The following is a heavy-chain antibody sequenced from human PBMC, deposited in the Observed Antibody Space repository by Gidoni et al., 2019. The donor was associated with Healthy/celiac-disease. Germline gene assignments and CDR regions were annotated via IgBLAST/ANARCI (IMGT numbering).Heavy chain of an antibody. CDR2: IYHSGST. V-gene: IGHV4-4*02. Sequence: QVQLQESGPGLVKPSGTLSLTCAVSGGSISSSNWWSWVRQPPGKGLEWIGEIYHSGSTNYNPSLKSRVTISVDKSKNQFSLKLSSVTAADTAVYYCARDPRGYCSSTSCYQYYYYYYGMDVWGQGTTVTVSS. D-gene: IGHD2-2*01. J-gene: IGHJ6*02. CDR1: GGSISSSNW. CDR3: ARDPRGYCSSTSCYQYYYYYYGMDV.